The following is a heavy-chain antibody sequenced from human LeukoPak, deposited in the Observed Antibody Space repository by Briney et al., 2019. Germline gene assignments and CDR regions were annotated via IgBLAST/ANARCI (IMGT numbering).Heavy chain of an antibody. V-gene: IGHV3-23*01. D-gene: IGHD3-22*01. CDR3: ARDDRYMIVVVITISSFDY. Sequence: GGSLRLSCAASGFTFSRYAMSWVRQAPGKGLEWVSAISGSGGSTYYAGSVKGRFTTSREKAKNSLYLQMNSLRAGDTAVYYCARDDRYMIVVVITISSFDYWGQGTLVTVSS. J-gene: IGHJ4*02. CDR1: GFTFSRYA. CDR2: ISGSGGST.